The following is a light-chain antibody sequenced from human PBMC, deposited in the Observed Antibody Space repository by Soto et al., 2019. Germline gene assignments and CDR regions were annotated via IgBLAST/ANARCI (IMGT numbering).Light chain of an antibody. CDR2: GES. CDR1: QSVSSN. V-gene: IGKV3-15*01. J-gene: IGKJ1*01. Sequence: EIVMTQSPATLSVSPGERATLSCRASQSVSSNLAWYQQQPGQAPRLLIYGESTRDTGIPARFSGSGSGTEFTLTISSLQSEDFAVYYCHQYNNWPPLSFGQGTKVEIK. CDR3: HQYNNWPPLS.